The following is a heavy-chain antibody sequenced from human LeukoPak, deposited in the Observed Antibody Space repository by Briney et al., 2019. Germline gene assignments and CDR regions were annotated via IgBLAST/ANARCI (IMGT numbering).Heavy chain of an antibody. V-gene: IGHV1-18*01. J-gene: IGHJ4*02. CDR2: ISGNNDNP. CDR3: ARDGTSTDDY. D-gene: IGHD2-2*01. Sequence: ASVRVSCKTSGYAFSNFGINWVRQAAGQGLEWMGWISGNNDNPNYGQKFQGRLTVTTDTSTSTAYMELRNLRFDDTAVYYCARDGTSTDDYWGQGTLVTVSS. CDR1: GYAFSNFG.